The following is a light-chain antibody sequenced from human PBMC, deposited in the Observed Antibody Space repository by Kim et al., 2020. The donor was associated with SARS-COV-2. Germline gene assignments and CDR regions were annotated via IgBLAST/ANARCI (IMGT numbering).Light chain of an antibody. V-gene: IGLV3-25*03. Sequence: PEQTARITCSGDALPKQYAYWFQQKPGQAPVLVIYEDTERPSGIPERFSGSTSGTTVTLTISGVQAEDEADYYCQSSDSSDTFWVFGGGTQLTVL. CDR1: ALPKQY. CDR2: EDT. J-gene: IGLJ3*02. CDR3: QSSDSSDTFWV.